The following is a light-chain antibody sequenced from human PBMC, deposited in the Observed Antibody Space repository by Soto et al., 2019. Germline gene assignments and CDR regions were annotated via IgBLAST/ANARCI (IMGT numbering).Light chain of an antibody. CDR2: DAS. J-gene: IGKJ4*01. CDR1: QIVTSS. V-gene: IGKV3-11*01. CDR3: QQRSNWPLT. Sequence: EIVLTQSPATLSLSPGTGATLSCRASQIVTSSVAWYQQRPGQAPRLLIYDASNRATGIPARFSGSGSGTDFTLTISSLEPEDFAVYYCQQRSNWPLTFGGGTKVEIK.